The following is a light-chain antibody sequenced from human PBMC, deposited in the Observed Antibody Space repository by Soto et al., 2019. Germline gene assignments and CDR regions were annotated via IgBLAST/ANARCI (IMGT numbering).Light chain of an antibody. CDR1: QSVARF. V-gene: IGKV1-39*01. CDR2: AAS. J-gene: IGKJ5*01. Sequence: IQMTQSPSSLSSSVGDRVTITCRASQSVARFLNWYQQKPGKAPKLLIFAASSLQSGVPSRFSGSGSGTHFTLTINSLQPEDFATYYCQQNYSPPPVTFGQGRRPEIK. CDR3: QQNYSPPPVT.